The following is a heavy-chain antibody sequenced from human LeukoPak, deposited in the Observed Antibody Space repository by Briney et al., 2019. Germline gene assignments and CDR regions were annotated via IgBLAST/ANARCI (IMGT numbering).Heavy chain of an antibody. CDR3: AKTYYDILTGYGYYGMDV. D-gene: IGHD3-9*01. Sequence: GGSLRLSCAASGFTFSSYAMSWVRPAPGKGLEWVSAISGSGGSTYYADSVKGRFTISRDNSKNTLYLQMNSLRAEDTAVYYCAKTYYDILTGYGYYGMDVWGQGTTVTVSS. V-gene: IGHV3-23*01. CDR2: ISGSGGST. J-gene: IGHJ6*02. CDR1: GFTFSSYA.